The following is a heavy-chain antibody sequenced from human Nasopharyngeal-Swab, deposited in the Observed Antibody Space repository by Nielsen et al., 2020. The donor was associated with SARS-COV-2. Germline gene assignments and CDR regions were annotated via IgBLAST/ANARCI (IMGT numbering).Heavy chain of an antibody. D-gene: IGHD3-3*01. Sequence: SETLSLTCTVSGGSTSSYYWSWIRQPPGKGLEWIGYIYYSGSTNYNPSLKSRVTISVDTSKNQFSLKLSSVTAADTAVYYCARGSLGIFGVVRSMGDWGQGTLVTVSS. CDR2: IYYSGST. CDR3: ARGSLGIFGVVRSMGD. J-gene: IGHJ4*02. CDR1: GGSTSSYY. V-gene: IGHV4-59*08.